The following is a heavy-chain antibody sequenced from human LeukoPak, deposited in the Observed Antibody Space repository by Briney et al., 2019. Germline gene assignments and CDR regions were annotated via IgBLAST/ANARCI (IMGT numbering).Heavy chain of an antibody. CDR3: ARLWFGESSENFFDY. CDR2: INPNSGGT. V-gene: IGHV1-2*02. J-gene: IGHJ4*02. CDR1: GYTLTGYY. Sequence: ASVKVSCKASGYTLTGYYMHWVRQAPGQGLEWMGWINPNSGGTNYAQKFQGRVTMTRDTSISTAYMELSRLRSDDTAVYYCARLWFGESSENFFDYWGQGTLVTVSS. D-gene: IGHD3-10*01.